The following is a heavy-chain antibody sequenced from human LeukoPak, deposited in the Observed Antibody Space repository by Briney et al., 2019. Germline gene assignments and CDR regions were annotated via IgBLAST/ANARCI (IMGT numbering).Heavy chain of an antibody. CDR2: IRYDGSNK. J-gene: IGHJ5*02. CDR3: AKEVLYCSSTSCSSSRLDP. D-gene: IGHD2-2*01. Sequence: GGSLRLSCAASGFTFSSYGMHWVRQAPGKGLEWVAFIRYDGSNKYYADSVKGRFTISRDNSKNTLYLQMNSLRAEDTAVYYCAKEVLYCSSTSCSSSRLDPWGQGTLVTVSS. V-gene: IGHV3-30*02. CDR1: GFTFSSYG.